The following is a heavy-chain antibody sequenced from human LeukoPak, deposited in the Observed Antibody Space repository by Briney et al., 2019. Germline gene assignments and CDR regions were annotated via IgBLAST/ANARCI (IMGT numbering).Heavy chain of an antibody. D-gene: IGHD6-6*01. J-gene: IGHJ4*02. CDR3: ARGTFYSSSVDY. Sequence: SETLSLTCTVSGGSVSSYYWNWIRQPPGKGLEWIGYIYYSGSTNYNPSLKSRVTISVDTSKNQFSLKLSSVTAADTAVYYCARGTFYSSSVDYWGQGTLVTVSS. CDR1: GGSVSSYY. CDR2: IYYSGST. V-gene: IGHV4-59*08.